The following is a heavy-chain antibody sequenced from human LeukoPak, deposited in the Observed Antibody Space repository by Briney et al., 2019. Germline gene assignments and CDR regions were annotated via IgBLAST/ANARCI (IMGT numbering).Heavy chain of an antibody. D-gene: IGHD5-18*01. CDR3: ARDGYSYGYRFWSNYYYYYMDV. Sequence: GGSLRLSCAASGFMFSSYWMSWVRQAPGKGLEGVADIKEDGSEKYYVDSVKGRFTISRDNAKNSLYLQMNSLRAEDTAVYYCARDGYSYGYRFWSNYYYYYMDVWGKGTTVTVSS. V-gene: IGHV3-7*01. J-gene: IGHJ6*03. CDR1: GFMFSSYW. CDR2: IKEDGSEK.